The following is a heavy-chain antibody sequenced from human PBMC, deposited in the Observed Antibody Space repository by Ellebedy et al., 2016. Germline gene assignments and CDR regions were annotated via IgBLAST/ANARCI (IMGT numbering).Heavy chain of an antibody. D-gene: IGHD3-10*01. J-gene: IGHJ6*02. Sequence: GESLKISXAASGFTFSSYWMHWVRQAPGKGLVWVSRINSDGSSTSYADSVKGRFTISRDNAKNTLYLQMNSLRAEDTAVYYCARQTVRGVIIHYYYGMDVWGQGTTVTVSS. CDR2: INSDGSST. CDR3: ARQTVRGVIIHYYYGMDV. CDR1: GFTFSSYW. V-gene: IGHV3-74*01.